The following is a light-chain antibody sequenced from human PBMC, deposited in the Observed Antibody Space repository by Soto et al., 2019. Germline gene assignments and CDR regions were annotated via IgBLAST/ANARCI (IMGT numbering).Light chain of an antibody. V-gene: IGLV1-44*01. CDR3: AAWVAILMAVV. J-gene: IGLJ2*01. CDR1: SSNIGTNA. CDR2: TDN. Sequence: QSVLTQPPSASGTPGQRVTFSCSGSSSNIGTNAVNWYQQLPGTAPKLIIYTDNQRPSGVPDRFSGSKSGTSASLAISGLQSEVGLDYYCAAWVAILMAVVFAGGPQRTV.